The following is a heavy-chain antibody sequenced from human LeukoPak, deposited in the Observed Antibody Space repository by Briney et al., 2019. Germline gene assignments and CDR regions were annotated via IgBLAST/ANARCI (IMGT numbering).Heavy chain of an antibody. D-gene: IGHD6-13*01. V-gene: IGHV1-24*01. CDR3: ATFPAQYSSSWYYFDY. CDR1: GYTLTELS. CDR2: FDPEDGET. Sequence: ASVKVSCKVSGYTLTELSMHWVRQAPGKGLEWVGGFDPEDGETIYAQKFQGRVTMTEDTSTDTAYMELSSLRSEDTAVYYCATFPAQYSSSWYYFDYWGQGTLVTVSS. J-gene: IGHJ4*02.